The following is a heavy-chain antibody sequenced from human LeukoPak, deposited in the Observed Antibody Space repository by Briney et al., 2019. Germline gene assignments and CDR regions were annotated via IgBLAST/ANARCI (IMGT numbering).Heavy chain of an antibody. D-gene: IGHD3-3*01. CDR1: GYTFTSYG. J-gene: IGHJ4*02. CDR2: ISAYNGNT. Sequence: ASVKVSCKASGYTFTSYGISWVRQAPGQGLEWMGWISAYNGNTNYAQNLQGRVTMTTDTSTSTAYMELSRLRSDDTAVYYCARDSPYCDFWSGRDYWGQGTMLTVSS. V-gene: IGHV1-18*01. CDR3: ARDSPYCDFWSGRDY.